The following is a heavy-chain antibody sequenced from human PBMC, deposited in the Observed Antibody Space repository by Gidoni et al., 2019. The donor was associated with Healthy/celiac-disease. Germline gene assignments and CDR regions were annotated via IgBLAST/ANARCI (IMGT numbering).Heavy chain of an antibody. CDR1: GFTFSSYS. V-gene: IGHV3-23*01. Sequence: EVQLLESGGGLVQPGGSLRLSCAASGFTFSSYSMSWVRPAPGKGLGWVSAISGSGGSTYDADSVKGRFTISRDNSKNTLYLQMNSLRAEDTAVYYCAKDSGITMIVVVSPYYYYGMDVWGQGTTVTVSS. D-gene: IGHD3-22*01. CDR3: AKDSGITMIVVVSPYYYYGMDV. J-gene: IGHJ6*02. CDR2: ISGSGGST.